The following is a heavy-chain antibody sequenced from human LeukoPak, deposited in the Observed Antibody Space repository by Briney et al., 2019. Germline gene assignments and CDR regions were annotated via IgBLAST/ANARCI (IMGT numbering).Heavy chain of an antibody. D-gene: IGHD6-19*01. CDR3: ARVAHYSVAGTGYYFDY. J-gene: IGHJ4*02. CDR1: GGSISSGGYY. Sequence: PSQTLSLTCTVSGGSISSGGYYWSWIRQHPGKGLEWIGYIYYSGSTYYNPSLKSRVTISVDTSKNQFSLKLSSVTAADTAVYYCARVAHYSVAGTGYYFDYWGQGTLVTVSS. CDR2: IYYSGST. V-gene: IGHV4-31*03.